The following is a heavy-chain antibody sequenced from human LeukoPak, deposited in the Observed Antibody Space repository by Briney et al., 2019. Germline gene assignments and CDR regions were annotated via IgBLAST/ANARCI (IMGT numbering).Heavy chain of an antibody. D-gene: IGHD6-13*01. Sequence: PSETLSLTCTVSGGSISSSSYYWGWIRQPPGKGLEWIGSIYYSGSTYYNPFLKSRVTISVDTSKNQFSLKLSSVTAADTAVYYCARQGQQQLVINWFDPWGQGTLVTVSS. CDR1: GGSISSSSYY. J-gene: IGHJ5*02. CDR2: IYYSGST. V-gene: IGHV4-39*01. CDR3: ARQGQQQLVINWFDP.